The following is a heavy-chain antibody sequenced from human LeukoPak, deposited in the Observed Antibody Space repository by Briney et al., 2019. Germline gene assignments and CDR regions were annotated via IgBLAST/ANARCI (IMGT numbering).Heavy chain of an antibody. D-gene: IGHD3-22*01. CDR2: IYPGDSDT. CDR3: ARRNYYDSSGYYVFDY. CDR1: GYTFTSYW. V-gene: IGHV5-51*01. Sequence: GESLKISCQGSGYTFTSYWIGWVRQMPGKGLEWMGIIYPGDSDTRYSPSFQGQVTISADKFISTAYVQWSSLKASDTAMYYCARRNYYDSSGYYVFDYWGQGTVVTVSS. J-gene: IGHJ4*02.